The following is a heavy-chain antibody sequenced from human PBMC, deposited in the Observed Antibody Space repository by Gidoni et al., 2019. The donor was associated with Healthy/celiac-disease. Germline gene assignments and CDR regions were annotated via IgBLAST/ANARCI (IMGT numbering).Heavy chain of an antibody. D-gene: IGHD2-2*01. Sequence: QLQLQESGPGLVNRSGTLSLTCAVPGGFISSSNWWSWVRRPPGKGLEWIGEIYHSGNTNYKPSLKSQVTISVDKSKNQFSLKLNSVTAADTAVYYCARVVPAAMYTVEIWGQGTMVTVSS. CDR1: GGFISSSNW. J-gene: IGHJ3*02. CDR2: IYHSGNT. V-gene: IGHV4-4*02. CDR3: ARVVPAAMYTVEI.